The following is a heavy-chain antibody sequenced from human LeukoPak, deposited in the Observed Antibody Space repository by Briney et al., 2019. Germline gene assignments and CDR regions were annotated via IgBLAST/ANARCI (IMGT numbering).Heavy chain of an antibody. Sequence: PSETLSLTCSVSGYSISSGYYWGWIRQPPGKGLEWIGEINHSGSTNYNPSLKSRVTISVDTSKNQFSLKLSSVTAADTAVYYCARVVAAAGTFPVYYFDYWGQGTLVTVSS. J-gene: IGHJ4*02. CDR2: INHSGST. D-gene: IGHD6-13*01. CDR1: GYSISSGYY. V-gene: IGHV4-38-2*02. CDR3: ARVVAAAGTFPVYYFDY.